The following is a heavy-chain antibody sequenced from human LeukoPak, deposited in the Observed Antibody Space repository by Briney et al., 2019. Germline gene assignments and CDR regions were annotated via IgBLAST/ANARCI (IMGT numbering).Heavy chain of an antibody. J-gene: IGHJ4*02. V-gene: IGHV3-48*04. CDR3: ARDRLDSY. Sequence: PGGSLRLSCAASGFTFSSYSMNWVRQAPGKGLEWVSYISSSSSTIYYADSVKGRFTISRDNAKNSLYLQMNSLRAEDTAVYYCARDRLDSYWGQGTLVTVSS. CDR1: GFTFSSYS. CDR2: ISSSSSTI.